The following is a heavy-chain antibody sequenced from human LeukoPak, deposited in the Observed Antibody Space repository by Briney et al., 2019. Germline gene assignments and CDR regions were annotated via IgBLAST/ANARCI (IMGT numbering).Heavy chain of an antibody. D-gene: IGHD1-26*01. Sequence: ASVKVSCKASGYTFAGYYVHWVRQAPGQGLEWMGWINPNSGGTNYAQKFQGRVTMTRDTSISTAYMELSRLRSDDTAVYYCARDRGGSYLDTVHDYWGQGTLVTVSS. J-gene: IGHJ4*02. CDR2: INPNSGGT. CDR3: ARDRGGSYLDTVHDY. CDR1: GYTFAGYY. V-gene: IGHV1-2*02.